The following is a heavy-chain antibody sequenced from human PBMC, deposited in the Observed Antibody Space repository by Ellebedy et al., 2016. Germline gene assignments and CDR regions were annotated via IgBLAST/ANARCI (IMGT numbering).Heavy chain of an antibody. CDR3: AKDFEQQLMPVTFDY. D-gene: IGHD6-13*01. Sequence: GESLKISXAASGFTFSSYAMSWVRQAPGKGLEWVSAISGSGGSTYYADSVKGRFTISRDNSKNTLYLQMNSLRAEDTAVYYCAKDFEQQLMPVTFDYWGQGTLVTVSS. CDR2: ISGSGGST. J-gene: IGHJ4*02. CDR1: GFTFSSYA. V-gene: IGHV3-23*01.